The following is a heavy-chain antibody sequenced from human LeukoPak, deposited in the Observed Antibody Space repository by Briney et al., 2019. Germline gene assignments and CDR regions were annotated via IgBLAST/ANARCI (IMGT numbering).Heavy chain of an antibody. CDR3: AKGATGRYFQH. CDR2: ISSSSLTT. J-gene: IGHJ1*01. V-gene: IGHV3-48*01. Sequence: GGSLRLSCAASGFTFSSYSMNWVRQAPGKGLEWVSYISSSSLTTYYADSVKGRFTISRDNSKNTLYLQMNSLRAEDTAVYYCAKGATGRYFQHWGQGTLVTVSS. D-gene: IGHD1-26*01. CDR1: GFTFSSYS.